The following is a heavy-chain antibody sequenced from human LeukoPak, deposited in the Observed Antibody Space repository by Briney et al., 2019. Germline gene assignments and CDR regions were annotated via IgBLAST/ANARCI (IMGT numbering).Heavy chain of an antibody. CDR3: ARAGYSYGYNWFDP. CDR2: ISSSSSTI. V-gene: IGHV3-48*01. Sequence: GGSLRPSCAASGFTFSSYSMNWVRQAPGKGLEWVSYISSSSSTIYYADSVKGRFTISRDNAKNSLYLQMNSLRAEDTAVYYCARAGYSYGYNWFDPWGQGTLFTVSS. D-gene: IGHD5-18*01. J-gene: IGHJ5*02. CDR1: GFTFSSYS.